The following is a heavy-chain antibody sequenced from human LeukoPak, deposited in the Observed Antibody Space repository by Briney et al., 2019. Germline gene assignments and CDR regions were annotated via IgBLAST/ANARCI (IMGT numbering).Heavy chain of an antibody. D-gene: IGHD1-26*01. Sequence: PSETLSLTCTVSGGSIRSDYWSWVRQPPGKGLEWIGYIYYTGITNYNPSLKSRVTISVDTSKTQISLTLNSVPAADTAVYFCARDGGMVGPSLDMAVWGPGTTVTVSS. CDR3: ARDGGMVGPSLDMAV. CDR1: GGSIRSDY. J-gene: IGHJ6*02. CDR2: IYYTGIT. V-gene: IGHV4-59*01.